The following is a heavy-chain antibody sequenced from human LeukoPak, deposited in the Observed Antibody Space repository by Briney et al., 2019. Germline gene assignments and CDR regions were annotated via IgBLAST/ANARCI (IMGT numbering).Heavy chain of an antibody. Sequence: SQTLSLTCTVSGGSISIYYWTWIRQPPGKGLEWIGYIYNGGTTNYNPSLKSRVIISLDTSKNQFSLKLRSVTAADTAVYYCTRDTPHGAFDIWGQGTMVTVSS. J-gene: IGHJ3*02. CDR3: TRDTPHGAFDI. V-gene: IGHV4-59*13. CDR1: GGSISIYY. CDR2: IYNGGTT.